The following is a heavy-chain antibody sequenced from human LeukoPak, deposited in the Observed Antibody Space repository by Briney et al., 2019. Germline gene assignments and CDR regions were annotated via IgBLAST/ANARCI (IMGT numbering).Heavy chain of an antibody. CDR1: GFTFSDHH. D-gene: IGHD7-27*01. J-gene: IGHJ4*02. CDR2: IRNKANRYST. Sequence: GGSLRLSCAASGFTFSDHHMDWVRQAPGEGLEWVARIRNKANRYSTEYAASVKGRFTISRDDSENSLYLQMDSLKTEDTAVYYCARSPLGIAPFDYWGQGTLVTVSS. CDR3: ARSPLGIAPFDY. V-gene: IGHV3-72*01.